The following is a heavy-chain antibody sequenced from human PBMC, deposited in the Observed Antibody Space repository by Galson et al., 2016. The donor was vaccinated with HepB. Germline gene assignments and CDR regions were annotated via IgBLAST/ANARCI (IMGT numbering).Heavy chain of an antibody. J-gene: IGHJ4*02. D-gene: IGHD3-3*01. Sequence: PALVKPTQALTLTCSFSGFSLDTPSMRVSWIRQPPGKALEWIARIDWDDDKFYRTSLRTRLTISKDTSKNQVALTMTNMEPVDTATYYCAREGVALDHWGQGILVTVSS. CDR2: IDWDDDK. CDR1: GFSLDTPSMR. CDR3: AREGVALDH. V-gene: IGHV2-70*04.